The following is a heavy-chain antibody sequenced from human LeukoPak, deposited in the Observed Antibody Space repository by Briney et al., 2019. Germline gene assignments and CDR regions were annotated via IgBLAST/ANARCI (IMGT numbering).Heavy chain of an antibody. Sequence: PSETLSLTCTVSGGSISSGSYYWSWIRQPAGKGLEWIGRIYTSGNTNYNPSLKTRVTISVDTSKNQFSLKLNSVTAADTAVYYCASEYGSGNYYPYNWFDPWGQGTLVTVSS. J-gene: IGHJ5*02. CDR1: GGSISSGSYY. CDR3: ASEYGSGNYYPYNWFDP. V-gene: IGHV4-61*02. CDR2: IYTSGNT. D-gene: IGHD3-10*01.